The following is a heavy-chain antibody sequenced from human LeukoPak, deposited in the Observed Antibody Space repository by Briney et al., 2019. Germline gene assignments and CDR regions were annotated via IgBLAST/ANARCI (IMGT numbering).Heavy chain of an antibody. Sequence: GGSLRLSCAASGFTFSSYSMNWVRQAPGKGLEWVSSISSSSSSYIYYADSVKGRFTISRDNAKNSLYLQMNSLRAEDTAVYYCARDWSSGGRKFDYWGQGTLVTVSS. CDR1: GFTFSSYS. CDR3: ARDWSSGGRKFDY. CDR2: ISSSSSSYI. D-gene: IGHD1-26*01. V-gene: IGHV3-21*01. J-gene: IGHJ4*02.